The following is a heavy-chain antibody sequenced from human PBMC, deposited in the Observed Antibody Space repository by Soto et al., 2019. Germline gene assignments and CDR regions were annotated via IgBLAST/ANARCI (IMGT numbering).Heavy chain of an antibody. Sequence: PSETLSLTCNVSGGSISSSSFYWGWIRQPPGKGLEWIGRTYYSGSTYYNPSLKSRLTISVDTSKNQFSLNMRSVTAADTAVYYCATRHEYDILSCYYTDYWGQGTLVTVSS. CDR1: GGSISSSSFY. CDR2: TYYSGST. V-gene: IGHV4-39*01. D-gene: IGHD3-9*01. J-gene: IGHJ4*02. CDR3: ATRHEYDILSCYYTDY.